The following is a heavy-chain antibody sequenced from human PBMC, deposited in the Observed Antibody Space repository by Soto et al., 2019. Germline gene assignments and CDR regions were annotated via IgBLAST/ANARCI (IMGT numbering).Heavy chain of an antibody. Sequence: PVGSLRRSCSSCVCICTSYSMNWFLQAPGKGLEWVSSISSTTNYIYYGDSVKGRFTIYRDNAKNSLYLEMNSLRAEDTAVYYCERESEEINSNFEYWGQGNLVNVSS. D-gene: IGHD1-1*01. V-gene: IGHV3-21*06. CDR3: ERESEEINSNFEY. CDR2: ISSTTNYI. J-gene: IGHJ4*02. CDR1: VCICTSYS.